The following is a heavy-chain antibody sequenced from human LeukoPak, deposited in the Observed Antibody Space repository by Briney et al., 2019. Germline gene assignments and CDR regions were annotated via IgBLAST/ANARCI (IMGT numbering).Heavy chain of an antibody. D-gene: IGHD4-23*01. CDR2: IYPGDSDT. V-gene: IGHV5-51*01. Sequence: LGESLKISCKGSGYSFTSYWIAWVRQMPGKGLEWMGIIYPGDSDTRYSPSFQGQVTFSADKSISTAYLQWSSLKASDTAMYYCARQAHIDYGGNSHYDYWGQGTLVTVSS. J-gene: IGHJ4*02. CDR3: ARQAHIDYGGNSHYDY. CDR1: GYSFTSYW.